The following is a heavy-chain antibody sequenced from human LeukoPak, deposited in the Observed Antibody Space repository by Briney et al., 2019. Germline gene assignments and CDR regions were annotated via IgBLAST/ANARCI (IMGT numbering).Heavy chain of an antibody. Sequence: PSETLSLTCIVSGDSISSSSFYWGWIRQPPGKGLEWIGSIYYSGSTYYNPSLKSRVTISVDTSKNQFSLKLNSVTAADTAAYYCAKDQGLRYFDWYPYNWFDPWGQGTLVTVSS. V-gene: IGHV4-39*02. J-gene: IGHJ5*02. D-gene: IGHD3-9*01. CDR3: AKDQGLRYFDWYPYNWFDP. CDR2: IYYSGST. CDR1: GDSISSSSFY.